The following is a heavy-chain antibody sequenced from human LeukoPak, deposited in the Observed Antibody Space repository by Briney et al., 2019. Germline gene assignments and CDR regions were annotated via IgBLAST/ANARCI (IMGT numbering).Heavy chain of an antibody. CDR1: GFTFSSNY. CDR2: IYSGGST. D-gene: IGHD1-14*01. V-gene: IGHV3-53*01. J-gene: IGHJ6*02. CDR3: ARSPDSGHYYYYYYGMDV. Sequence: PGGSLRLSCAASGFTFSSNYMSWVRQAPGKGLEWVSVIYSGGSTYYADSVKGRFTISRDNSKNTLYLQMNSLRAEDTAVYYCARSPDSGHYYYYYYGMDVWGQGTTVTVSS.